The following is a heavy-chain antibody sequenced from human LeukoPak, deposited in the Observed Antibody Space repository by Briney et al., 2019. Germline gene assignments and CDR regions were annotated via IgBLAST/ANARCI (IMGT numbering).Heavy chain of an antibody. J-gene: IGHJ3*02. CDR1: GFTFSSYW. V-gene: IGHV3-7*03. CDR3: ARERDGYNLWAPSGAFDI. Sequence: GGSLRLSCAASGFTFSSYWMSWVRQAPGKGLEWVANIKQDGSEKYYVDSVKGRFTISRDNSKNTLYLQMNSLRAEDTAVYYCARERDGYNLWAPSGAFDIWGQGTMVTVSS. CDR2: IKQDGSEK. D-gene: IGHD5-24*01.